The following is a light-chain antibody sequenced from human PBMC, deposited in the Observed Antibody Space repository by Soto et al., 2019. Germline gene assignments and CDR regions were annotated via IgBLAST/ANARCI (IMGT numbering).Light chain of an antibody. Sequence: DIVLTQSPHSLSVSLGERATINCKSSQSVVFGSNNKNSLAWYQQRPGQAPKLLIYWASTRASGVPDRFSGSGSGTDFTLTISNPQAEDVAVYYCQYRGTFGPGTKVDI. CDR3: QYRGT. V-gene: IGKV4-1*01. CDR1: QSVVFGSNNKNS. J-gene: IGKJ3*01. CDR2: WAS.